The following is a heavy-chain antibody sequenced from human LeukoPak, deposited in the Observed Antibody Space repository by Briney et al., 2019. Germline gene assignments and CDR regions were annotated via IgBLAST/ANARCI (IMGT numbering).Heavy chain of an antibody. CDR3: ARDPGIWSGYYTGSSAFDI. Sequence: SETLSLTCTVSGYSISSGYNWGWIRQPPGKGLEWIGSIYHSGSTYCNPSLKSRVTISVDTSKNQVSLKLSSVTAADTAVYYCARDPGIWSGYYTGSSAFDIWGQGTMVTVSS. V-gene: IGHV4-38-2*02. D-gene: IGHD3-3*01. CDR1: GYSISSGYN. CDR2: IYHSGST. J-gene: IGHJ3*02.